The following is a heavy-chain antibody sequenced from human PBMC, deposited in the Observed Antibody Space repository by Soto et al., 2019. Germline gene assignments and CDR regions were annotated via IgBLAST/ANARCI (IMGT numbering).Heavy chain of an antibody. Sequence: GGSLRLSCAASGFTFSSYAMNWVRQTQEKGLEWVSSISSASSYTHYSDSVKGRFTISRDNVNNSLFLQMNSLRAEDTATYYCARYLALAGNYWGQGVLVTVSS. J-gene: IGHJ4*02. CDR1: GFTFSSYA. V-gene: IGHV3-21*01. CDR3: ARYLALAGNY. D-gene: IGHD6-19*01. CDR2: ISSASSYT.